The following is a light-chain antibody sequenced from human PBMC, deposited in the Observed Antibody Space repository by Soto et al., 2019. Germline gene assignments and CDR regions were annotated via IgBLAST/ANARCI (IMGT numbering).Light chain of an antibody. Sequence: DIQMTQAPSSLSASVLDRVTITCRASQSIVTYLNWYLQKPGKAPKLLIYAASNLQSGVPSRFSGSGSGTDFTLTISSLQPEDFATYFCQQSYSTPPWTFGQGTKVDI. CDR2: AAS. CDR1: QSIVTY. CDR3: QQSYSTPPWT. V-gene: IGKV1-39*01. J-gene: IGKJ1*01.